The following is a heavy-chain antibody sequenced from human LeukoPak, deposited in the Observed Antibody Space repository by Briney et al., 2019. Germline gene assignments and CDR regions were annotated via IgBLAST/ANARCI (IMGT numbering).Heavy chain of an antibody. CDR3: ARDLSSTSHIDY. CDR1: GGSFSGYY. Sequence: PSETLSLTCAVYGGSFSGYYWSWIRQPPGKGLEWIGEINHSGSTNYNPSLKSRVTISVDTSKNQFSLKLSSVTAADTAVYYCARDLSSTSHIDYWGQGTLVTVSS. J-gene: IGHJ4*02. V-gene: IGHV4-34*01. CDR2: INHSGST. D-gene: IGHD2-2*01.